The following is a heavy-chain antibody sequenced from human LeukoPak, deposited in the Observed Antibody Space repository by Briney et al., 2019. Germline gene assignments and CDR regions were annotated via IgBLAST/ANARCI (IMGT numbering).Heavy chain of an antibody. CDR2: ISGSGGST. V-gene: IGHV3-23*01. CDR1: GFTFSSYA. D-gene: IGHD4-17*01. Sequence: HSGGSLRLSCAASGFTFSSYAMSWVRQAPGKGLEWVSSISGSGGSTYYADSVKGRFTISRDNSKNSLYLQMNSLRTEDTALYYCAKDRATVTTGYYYYYMDVWGKGTTVTVSS. J-gene: IGHJ6*03. CDR3: AKDRATVTTGYYYYYMDV.